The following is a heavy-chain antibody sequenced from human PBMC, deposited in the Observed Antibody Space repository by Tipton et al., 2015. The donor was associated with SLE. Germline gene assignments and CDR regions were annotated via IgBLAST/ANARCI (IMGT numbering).Heavy chain of an antibody. CDR3: GRVTSGWREVY. D-gene: IGHD6-19*01. CDR1: GGSITNHY. J-gene: IGHJ4*02. V-gene: IGHV4-59*08. CDR2: IHYSGTT. Sequence: TLSLTCTVSGGSITNHYWNWIRQPPGKGLEWIGYIHYSGTTHDNPSLKSRVTMSVDMSKNQFSLKLTSVTAADTAIYYCGRVTSGWREVYWGQGTLVTVSS.